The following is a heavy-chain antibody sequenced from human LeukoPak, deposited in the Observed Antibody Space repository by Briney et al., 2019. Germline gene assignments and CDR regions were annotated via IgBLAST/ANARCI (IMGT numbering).Heavy chain of an antibody. V-gene: IGHV4-61*08. D-gene: IGHD6-25*01. CDR2: IYYSGST. Sequence: PSETLSLTCTVSGGSISLTGYYWGWIRQPPGKGLEWIGYIYYSGSTNYNPSLKSRVTISVDTSKNQFSLKLSSVTAADTAVYYCARDRLPGHDAFDIWGQGTMVTVSS. CDR1: GGSISLTGYY. J-gene: IGHJ3*02. CDR3: ARDRLPGHDAFDI.